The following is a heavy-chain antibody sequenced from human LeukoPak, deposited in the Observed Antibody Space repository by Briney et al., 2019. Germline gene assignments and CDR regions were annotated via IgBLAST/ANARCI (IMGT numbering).Heavy chain of an antibody. CDR1: GFTFDDYA. CDR3: ARGPSHSSSWYGLDD. J-gene: IGHJ4*02. V-gene: IGHV3-9*01. Sequence: QPGRSLRLSCAASGFTFDDYAMHWVRQAPGKGLEWVSGISWNSGSIGYADSVKGRFTISRDNAKNTLYLQMNSLRAEDTAVYYCARGPSHSSSWYGLDDWGQGTLVTVSS. D-gene: IGHD6-13*01. CDR2: ISWNSGSI.